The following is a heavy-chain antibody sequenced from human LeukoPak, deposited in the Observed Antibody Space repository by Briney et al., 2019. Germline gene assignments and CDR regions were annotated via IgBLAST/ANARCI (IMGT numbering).Heavy chain of an antibody. D-gene: IGHD6-6*01. V-gene: IGHV3-30*03. CDR1: GFTFSSYG. Sequence: GGSLRLSCAASGFTFSSYGMHWVRQAPGKGLEWVAVISYGGSNKYYADSVKGRFTISRDNSKNTLYLQMNSLRAEDTAVYYCARDPSAARAEYFQHWGQGTLVTVSS. J-gene: IGHJ1*01. CDR2: ISYGGSNK. CDR3: ARDPSAARAEYFQH.